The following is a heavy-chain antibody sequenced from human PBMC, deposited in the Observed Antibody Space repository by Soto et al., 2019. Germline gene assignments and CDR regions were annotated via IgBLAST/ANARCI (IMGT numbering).Heavy chain of an antibody. Sequence: GASVKVSCKGSGYTFTSYGISWVRQAPGQGLEWMGWISAYNGNTNYAQKLQGRVTMTTDTSTSTAYMELRSLRSDDTAVYYCARRPGITGTTAWFDPWGQGTLVTVSS. V-gene: IGHV1-18*04. CDR1: GYTFTSYG. D-gene: IGHD1-7*01. J-gene: IGHJ5*02. CDR3: ARRPGITGTTAWFDP. CDR2: ISAYNGNT.